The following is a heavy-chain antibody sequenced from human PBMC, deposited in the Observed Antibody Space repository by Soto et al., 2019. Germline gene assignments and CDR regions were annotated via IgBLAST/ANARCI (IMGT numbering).Heavy chain of an antibody. V-gene: IGHV3-15*01. Sequence: EAQLVESGGGLVKPGGSLRLSCAASGFPFSNAWLSWVRQPPGKGLEWVGRIRRTNDGGTTDYAAPVKGRFIISRDDSKDTLYLQMNSLKSEDTALYYCTTGGHFYGDWGQGTLVTVSS. CDR2: IRRTNDGGTT. CDR1: GFPFSNAW. J-gene: IGHJ4*02. D-gene: IGHD3-10*01. CDR3: TTGGHFYGD.